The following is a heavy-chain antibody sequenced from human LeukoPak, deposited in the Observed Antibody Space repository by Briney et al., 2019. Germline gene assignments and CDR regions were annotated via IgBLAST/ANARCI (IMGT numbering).Heavy chain of an antibody. CDR3: AREEAGTTTPNAFDI. CDR2: ISSSSYI. Sequence: PGGSLRLSCAASGFTFSSYSMNWVRQAPGKGLEWVSSISSSSYIYYADSVKGRFTISRDNAKNSLYLQMNSLRAEDTAVYYCAREEAGTTTPNAFDIWGQGTMVTVSS. D-gene: IGHD1-1*01. CDR1: GFTFSSYS. V-gene: IGHV3-21*01. J-gene: IGHJ3*02.